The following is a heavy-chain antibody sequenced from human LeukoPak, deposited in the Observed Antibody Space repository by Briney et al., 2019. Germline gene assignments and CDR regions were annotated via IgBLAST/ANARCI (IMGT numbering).Heavy chain of an antibody. Sequence: GGSLRLSCVASGFTFSTYGMSWVRQAPGKGLEWVSAISGSGGSTYYADSVKGRFTISRDNSKNTLYLQMNSLRAEDTAVYYCATPPTVTRNYWGQGILVTVSS. V-gene: IGHV3-23*01. CDR2: ISGSGGST. CDR3: ATPPTVTRNY. D-gene: IGHD4-17*01. J-gene: IGHJ4*02. CDR1: GFTFSTYG.